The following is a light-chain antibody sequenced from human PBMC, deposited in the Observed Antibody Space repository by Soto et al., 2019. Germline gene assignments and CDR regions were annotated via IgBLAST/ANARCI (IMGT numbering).Light chain of an antibody. CDR2: AAS. Sequence: DIQMTQSPSSLSASVGDRVTITCRASQGISNYLAWYQQKPGKVPKLLIYAASTLQSGLPSRFSGSRSGTDFTLTISSLQPEDVATYYCQEYKSNSMYTFGQGTKLEIK. CDR1: QGISNY. CDR3: QEYKSNSMYT. J-gene: IGKJ2*01. V-gene: IGKV1-27*01.